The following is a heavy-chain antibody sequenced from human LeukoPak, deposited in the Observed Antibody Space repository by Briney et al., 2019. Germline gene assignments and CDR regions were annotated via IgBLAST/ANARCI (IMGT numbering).Heavy chain of an antibody. Sequence: GSSVKVSCKASGGTFSNYAISWVRQAPGQGLEWMGGIITNYGTTNYAQKYQGRVTITADESTTTVYMELSSLRPEDTAVYYCARPRTYYDFWRGYPPFDYWGQGTLVTVSS. CDR1: GGTFSNYA. CDR3: ARPRTYYDFWRGYPPFDY. J-gene: IGHJ4*02. V-gene: IGHV1-69*01. CDR2: IITNYGTT. D-gene: IGHD3-3*01.